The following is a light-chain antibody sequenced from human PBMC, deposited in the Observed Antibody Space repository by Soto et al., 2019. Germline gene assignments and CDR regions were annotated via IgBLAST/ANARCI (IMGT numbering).Light chain of an antibody. CDR3: QQYDDWPLT. J-gene: IGKJ1*01. V-gene: IGKV3-15*01. Sequence: VMTQSPATLSVSPGETATLSCRASQTLTANLAWYQQKPGQAPRLLMFGASSRATGVPARFSGSGSGTDFSLTITSLQSEDFAVYFCQQYDDWPLTFGQGTRWIS. CDR2: GAS. CDR1: QTLTAN.